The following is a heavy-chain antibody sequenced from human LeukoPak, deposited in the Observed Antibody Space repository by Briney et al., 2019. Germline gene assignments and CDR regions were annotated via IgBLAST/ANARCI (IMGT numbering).Heavy chain of an antibody. Sequence: ASVKVSCKASGYTFTSYGISWVRQSPGPGLEWMGWISAYNGNTNYAQKLQGRVTMTTETSTSTAYMELSSLRSEDTAVYYCATEFIVVVPAASGYAFDIWGQGTMVTVSS. V-gene: IGHV1-18*01. CDR3: ATEFIVVVPAASGYAFDI. D-gene: IGHD2-2*01. J-gene: IGHJ3*02. CDR1: GYTFTSYG. CDR2: ISAYNGNT.